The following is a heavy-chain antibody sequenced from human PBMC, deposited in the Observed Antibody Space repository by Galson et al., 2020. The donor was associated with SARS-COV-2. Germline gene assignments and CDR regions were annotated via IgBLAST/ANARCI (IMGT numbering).Heavy chain of an antibody. V-gene: IGHV3-30-3*01. CDR2: ISYDGGNK. J-gene: IGHJ6*02. D-gene: IGHD5-12*01. Sequence: GGSLRLSCAASGFPFSSFAMHWVRQAPGKGLEWVALISYDGGNKYYADSVKGRITMSRDNSKNTLYLQMNSLRAEDTAVYYCARATIGTYSYGMDVWGQGTTVTVSS. CDR3: ARATIGTYSYGMDV. CDR1: GFPFSSFA.